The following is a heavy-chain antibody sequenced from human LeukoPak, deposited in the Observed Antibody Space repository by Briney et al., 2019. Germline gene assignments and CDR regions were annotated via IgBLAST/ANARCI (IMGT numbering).Heavy chain of an antibody. V-gene: IGHV3-11*06. CDR1: GFTFNDYY. CDR2: ISGSSSLI. CDR3: AKNYDSSGYYESVDAFDI. D-gene: IGHD3-22*01. Sequence: GGSLRLSCAASGFTFNDYYMSWICQAPGKGLEWVSSISGSSSLIYYADSVRGRFTISRDNAKNSLYLQMNSLRAEDTAVYYCAKNYDSSGYYESVDAFDIWGPGTMVTVSS. J-gene: IGHJ3*02.